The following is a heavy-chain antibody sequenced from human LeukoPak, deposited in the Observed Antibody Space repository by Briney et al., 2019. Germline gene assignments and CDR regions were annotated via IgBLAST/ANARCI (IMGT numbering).Heavy chain of an antibody. CDR3: ARGVFGELLPDYYYYGMDV. D-gene: IGHD3-10*02. Sequence: SVKVSFKASGGTFSSYAISWVRQAPGQGLEWMGGIIPIFGTANYAQKFQGRVTITADKSTSTAYMELSSLRSEDTAVYYCARGVFGELLPDYYYYGMDVWGQGTTVTVSS. CDR2: IIPIFGTA. J-gene: IGHJ6*02. CDR1: GGTFSSYA. V-gene: IGHV1-69*06.